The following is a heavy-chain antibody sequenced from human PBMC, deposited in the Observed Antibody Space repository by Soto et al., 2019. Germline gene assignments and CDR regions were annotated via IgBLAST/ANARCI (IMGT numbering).Heavy chain of an antibody. CDR1: EFTFSSYS. J-gene: IGHJ6*02. Sequence: FLRLSCAASEFTFSSYSMNWVRQAPGKGLEWVSYISSSTNTIYYADSVKGRFTISRDNAKNSLYLQMNSLRGEDTAVYYCARAKYSENYRYYYYGMDVWGQGTTVTVSS. D-gene: IGHD1-26*01. CDR3: ARAKYSENYRYYYYGMDV. V-gene: IGHV3-48*01. CDR2: ISSSTNTI.